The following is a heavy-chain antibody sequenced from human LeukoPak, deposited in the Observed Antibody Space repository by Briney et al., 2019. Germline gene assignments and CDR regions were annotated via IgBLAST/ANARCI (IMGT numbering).Heavy chain of an antibody. J-gene: IGHJ4*02. CDR2: IKAGNGDT. CDR3: ARDDCGDTCYPGGY. D-gene: IGHD2-21*01. Sequence: ASVKVSCKASGYIFTKYVVHWARQAPGQRPEWMGWIKAGNGDTKYSQNFQDRLTFTRDTSASTVYMELSSLTSEDTALYYCARDDCGDTCYPGGYWGQGTLVTVSS. CDR1: GYIFTKYV. V-gene: IGHV1-3*01.